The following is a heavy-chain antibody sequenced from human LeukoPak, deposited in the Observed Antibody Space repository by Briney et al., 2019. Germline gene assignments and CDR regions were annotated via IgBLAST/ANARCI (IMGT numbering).Heavy chain of an antibody. D-gene: IGHD5-24*01. CDR3: ARGRDGYNYLYYYYYMDV. V-gene: IGHV3-21*01. J-gene: IGHJ6*03. Sequence: GGSLRLSCAASGFTFSSYSMNWVHQAPGKGLEWVSSISSSSSYIYYADSVKGRFTISRDNAKNSLYLQMDSLRAEDTAVYYCARGRDGYNYLYYYYYMDVWGKGTTVTVSS. CDR1: GFTFSSYS. CDR2: ISSSSSYI.